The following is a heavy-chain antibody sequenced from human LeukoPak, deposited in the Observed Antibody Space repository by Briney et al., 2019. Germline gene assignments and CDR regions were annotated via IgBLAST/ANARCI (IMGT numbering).Heavy chain of an antibody. CDR2: IYYSGST. J-gene: IGHJ4*02. CDR3: ARGWSIFGRQNFDY. D-gene: IGHD3-3*02. Sequence: SETLSLTCTVSGGSISSYFWSWIRQPPGKGLEWIGYIYYSGSTNYNPSLKSRVTISVDTSKNQFSLKLSSVTAADTAVYYCARGWSIFGRQNFDYWGQGTLVTVSS. CDR1: GGSISSYF. V-gene: IGHV4-59*01.